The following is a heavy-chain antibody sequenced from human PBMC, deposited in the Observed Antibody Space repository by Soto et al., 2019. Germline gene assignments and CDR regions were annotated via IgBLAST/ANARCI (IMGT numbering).Heavy chain of an antibody. D-gene: IGHD2-15*01. CDR3: ARDLGGWPGY. V-gene: IGHV1-3*01. CDR2: INAGNGNT. Sequence: ASVNVSCKASGYTSTSYAMHWVRQAPGQRLEWMGWINAGNGNTKYSQKFQGRVTITRDTSAGTAYMELSSLRSEDTAVYYCARDLGGWPGYWGQGTLVTVSS. CDR1: GYTSTSYA. J-gene: IGHJ4*02.